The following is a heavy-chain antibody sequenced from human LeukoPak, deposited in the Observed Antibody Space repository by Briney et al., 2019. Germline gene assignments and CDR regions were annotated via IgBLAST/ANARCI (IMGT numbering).Heavy chain of an antibody. Sequence: SETLSLTCTVSGGSISSYYWSWIRQPPGKGLEWLGYIYYSGSTNYNPSLKSRVTISVDTSKNQFSLKLSSVTAADTAVYYCARAMASPTRWFDPWGQGTLVTVSS. CDR3: ARAMASPTRWFDP. CDR2: IYYSGST. V-gene: IGHV4-59*01. D-gene: IGHD5-24*01. CDR1: GGSISSYY. J-gene: IGHJ5*02.